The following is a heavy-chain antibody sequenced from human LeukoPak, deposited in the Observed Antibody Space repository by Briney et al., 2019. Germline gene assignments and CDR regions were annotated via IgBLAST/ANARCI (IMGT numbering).Heavy chain of an antibody. J-gene: IGHJ4*02. CDR3: ARGTWSSSIDY. CDR2: IYYGGT. V-gene: IGHV4-30-4*01. CDR1: GGSFSGYY. D-gene: IGHD6-6*01. Sequence: SETLSLTCAVYGGSFSGYYWSWIRQPPGKGLEYIGYIYYGGTYYNPSLKSRVTISVDTSKNQFSLKLSSVTAADTAVYYCARGTWSSSIDYWGQGTLVTVSS.